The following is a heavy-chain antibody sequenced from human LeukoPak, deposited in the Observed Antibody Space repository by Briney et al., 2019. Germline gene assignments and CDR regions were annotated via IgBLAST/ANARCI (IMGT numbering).Heavy chain of an antibody. J-gene: IGHJ4*02. CDR1: GFTFDDYA. CDR2: ISWNSGSI. CDR3: AKESHGFDY. Sequence: GGSLRLSCAASGFTFDDYAMHWVRQAPGKGLEWVSGISWNSGSIGYADSVEGRFTISRDNAKNSLYLQMNSLRAEDTALYYCAKESHGFDYWGQGTLVTVSS. V-gene: IGHV3-9*01.